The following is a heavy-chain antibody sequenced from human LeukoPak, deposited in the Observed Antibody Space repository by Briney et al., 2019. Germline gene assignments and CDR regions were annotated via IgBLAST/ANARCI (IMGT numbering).Heavy chain of an antibody. J-gene: IGHJ4*02. CDR2: IIPIFGTA. Sequence: ASVKVSFKASGGTFSSYAISWVRQAPGQGLEWMGGIIPIFGTANYAQKFQGRVTITADESTSTAYMELSSLRSEDTAVYYCARDRGSYGDYAPYFDYWGQGTLVTVSS. D-gene: IGHD4-17*01. CDR3: ARDRGSYGDYAPYFDY. V-gene: IGHV1-69*13. CDR1: GGTFSSYA.